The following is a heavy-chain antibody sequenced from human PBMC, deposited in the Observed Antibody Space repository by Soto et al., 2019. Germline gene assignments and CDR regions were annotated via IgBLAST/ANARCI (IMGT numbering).Heavy chain of an antibody. CDR1: GGSISSSSYY. D-gene: IGHD4-17*01. CDR3: ARVYGDRYYYYYYGMDV. Sequence: LSLTCTVSGGSISSSSYYWGWIRQPPGKGLEWIGSIYYSGSTYYNPSLKSRVTISVDTSKNQFSLKLSSVTAADTAVYYCARVYGDRYYYYYYGMDVWGQGTTVTVSS. V-gene: IGHV4-39*01. J-gene: IGHJ6*02. CDR2: IYYSGST.